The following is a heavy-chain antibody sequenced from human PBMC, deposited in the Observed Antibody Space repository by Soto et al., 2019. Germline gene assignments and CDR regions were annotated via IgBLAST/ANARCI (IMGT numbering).Heavy chain of an antibody. V-gene: IGHV1-24*01. CDR3: ATFITMVRGVIIKLNWFDP. CDR1: GYTLTELS. Sequence: ASVKVSCKVSGYTLTELSMHWVRQAPGKGLEWMGGFDPEDGETIYAQKFQGRVTMTEDTSTDTAYMELSSLRSEDTAVYYCATFITMVRGVIIKLNWFDPWGQGTLVTVS. J-gene: IGHJ5*02. D-gene: IGHD3-10*01. CDR2: FDPEDGET.